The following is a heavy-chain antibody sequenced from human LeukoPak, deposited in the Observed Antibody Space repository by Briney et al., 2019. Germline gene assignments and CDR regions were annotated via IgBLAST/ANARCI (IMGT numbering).Heavy chain of an antibody. CDR1: GYTFSRYA. Sequence: GGSLRLSCAASGYTFSRYAMHWVRHAPGKALGWVAVISYDGSNKYYTDSVKGRFTISRDNSKNTLYLQMNSLRAEDTAGYYCATLPDDSRGYSLDYWGQETLVTVSS. CDR3: ATLPDDSRGYSLDY. V-gene: IGHV3-30-3*01. J-gene: IGHJ4*02. D-gene: IGHD3-22*01. CDR2: ISYDGSNK.